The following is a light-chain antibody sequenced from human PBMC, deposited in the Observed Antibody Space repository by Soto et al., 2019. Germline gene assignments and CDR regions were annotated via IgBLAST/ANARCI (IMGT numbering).Light chain of an antibody. Sequence: DIQLTQSPSSLSASVGDTVTITCRASQTVSRYLNWYQQRPGEPPKLLIYAASILQSGVPSRFSGSGFGTDFTLTIDSLQPDDFATYFCQQTNSAPRTFGQGTKVDIK. CDR1: QTVSRY. CDR2: AAS. CDR3: QQTNSAPRT. J-gene: IGKJ1*01. V-gene: IGKV1-39*01.